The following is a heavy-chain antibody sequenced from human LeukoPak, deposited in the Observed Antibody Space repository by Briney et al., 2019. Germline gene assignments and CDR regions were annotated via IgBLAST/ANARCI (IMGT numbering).Heavy chain of an antibody. CDR1: SGSISNYY. J-gene: IGHJ4*02. D-gene: IGHD3-16*01. CDR3: ARRSPGNWAYDY. CDR2: IYTSGST. Sequence: SETLSLTCTVSSGSISNYYWSWIRQPAGKGLEWIGRIYTSGSTNYNPSLKSRVIMSVDTSKYQFSLRLSSVTAADTAVYFCARRSPGNWAYDYWGQGTLVTVSS. V-gene: IGHV4-4*07.